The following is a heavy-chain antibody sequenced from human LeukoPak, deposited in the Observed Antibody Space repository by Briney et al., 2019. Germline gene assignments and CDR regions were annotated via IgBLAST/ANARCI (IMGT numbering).Heavy chain of an antibody. CDR3: AKICIGGSTSCYGDY. V-gene: IGHV3-30*18. CDR1: GFTFSSYG. D-gene: IGHD2-2*01. J-gene: IGHJ4*02. CDR2: ISYDGSNK. Sequence: PGGSLRLSCAASGFTFSSYGMHWVRQAPGKGLEWVAVISYDGSNKYYADSVKGRFTISRDNSKNTLYLRMNSLRAEDTAVYYCAKICIGGSTSCYGDYWGQGTLVTVSS.